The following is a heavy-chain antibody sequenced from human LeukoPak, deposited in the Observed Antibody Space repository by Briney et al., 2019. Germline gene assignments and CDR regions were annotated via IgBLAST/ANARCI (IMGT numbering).Heavy chain of an antibody. D-gene: IGHD3-3*01. CDR3: ARDRFLAGVDV. CDR1: GFSFRSYD. Sequence: PGGSLRLSCAASGFSFRSYDMHWVRQAPGKGLEWVAVIWHDGSNGYYADFVKGRFTISRDNSKNTVYLQVNSLRVEDTAIYYCARDRFLAGVDVWGQGTTVIVSS. CDR2: IWHDGSNG. V-gene: IGHV3-33*01. J-gene: IGHJ6*02.